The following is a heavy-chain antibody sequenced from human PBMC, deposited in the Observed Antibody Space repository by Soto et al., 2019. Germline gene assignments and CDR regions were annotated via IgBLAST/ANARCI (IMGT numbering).Heavy chain of an antibody. CDR3: AKGGYSSGYYLDY. CDR2: ISGSGGSR. J-gene: IGHJ4*02. CDR1: GFTFSSYA. V-gene: IGHV3-23*01. Sequence: PGGSLRLSCAASGFTFSSYAMSWVRQAPGKGLEWVSGISGSGGSRYYADSVKGRFTISRDNSKNTLYLQMNSLRAEDMAVYYCAKGGYSSGYYLDYWGQGTLVTVSS. D-gene: IGHD3-22*01.